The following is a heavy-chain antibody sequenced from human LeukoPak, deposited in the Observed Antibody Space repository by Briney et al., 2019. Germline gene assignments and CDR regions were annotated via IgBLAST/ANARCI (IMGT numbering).Heavy chain of an antibody. V-gene: IGHV4-30-2*01. J-gene: IGHJ4*02. CDR2: IYHSGST. Sequence: SETLSLTCTVSGGSISSGGLFWSWIRQPPGKGLEWIGYIYHSGSTYYNPSLKSRVTISVDTSKNQFSLKLTSVTAADTAVYYCASIQLWSSCFDYWGQGTLVTVSS. CDR1: GGSISSGGLF. CDR3: ASIQLWSSCFDY. D-gene: IGHD5-18*01.